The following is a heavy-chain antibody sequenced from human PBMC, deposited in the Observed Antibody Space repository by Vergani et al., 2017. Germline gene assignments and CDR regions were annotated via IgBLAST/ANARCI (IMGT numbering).Heavy chain of an antibody. CDR3: TRMGYCSRTSCLEAFDI. D-gene: IGHD2-2*01. Sequence: EAQLVESGGGLVQPGGSVKVSCAASGITFSGSAMHWVRQSSGKGLEWVGRIRNKANNYATAYAASVKGRFTISRDDAKNTTYLQMNSLKTEDTAVYYCTRMGYCSRTSCLEAFDIWGQGTMVTVSS. CDR1: GITFSGSA. CDR2: IRNKANNYAT. J-gene: IGHJ3*02. V-gene: IGHV3-73*01.